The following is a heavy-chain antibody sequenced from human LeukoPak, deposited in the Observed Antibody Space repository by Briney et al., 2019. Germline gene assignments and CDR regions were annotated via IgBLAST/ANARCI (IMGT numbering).Heavy chain of an antibody. CDR3: ARGYYGSGSYYPLTTNNWFDP. Sequence: PGGSLRLSCAASGFTFSSYSMNWVRQAPGKGLEWVSSISSSSSYIYYADSVKGRFTISRDNAKNSLYLQMNSLRAEDTAVYYCARGYYGSGSYYPLTTNNWFDPWGQGTLVTVSS. CDR2: ISSSSSYI. V-gene: IGHV3-21*01. J-gene: IGHJ5*02. D-gene: IGHD3-10*01. CDR1: GFTFSSYS.